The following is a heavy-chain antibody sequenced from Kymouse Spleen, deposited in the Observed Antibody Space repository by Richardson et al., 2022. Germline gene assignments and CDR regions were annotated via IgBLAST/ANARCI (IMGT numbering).Heavy chain of an antibody. CDR1: GGSISSGGYY. Sequence: QVQLQESGPGLVKPSQTLSLTCTVSGGSISSGGYYWSWIRQHPGKGLEWIGYIYYSGSTYYNPSLKSRVTISVDTSKNQFSLKLSSVTAADTAVYYCARGYCSSTSCYAYFDYWGQGTLVTVSS. J-gene: IGHJ4*02. D-gene: IGHD2-2*02. CDR2: IYYSGST. V-gene: IGHV4-31*03. CDR3: ARGYCSSTSCYAYFDY.